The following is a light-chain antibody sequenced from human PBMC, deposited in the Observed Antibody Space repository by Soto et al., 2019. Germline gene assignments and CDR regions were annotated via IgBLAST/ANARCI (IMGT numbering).Light chain of an antibody. V-gene: IGKV3-20*01. CDR3: LQDYNFPFT. CDR1: QSVSSSY. Sequence: EIVLTQSPGTLSLSPGERATLSCRASQSVSSSYLAWYQQQPGQAPRLLMYGASSKATGIPDRFRGSGSGTDFTLTISRLEPEDFGTHYCLQDYNFPFTFGGGTRVEVK. CDR2: GAS. J-gene: IGKJ4*01.